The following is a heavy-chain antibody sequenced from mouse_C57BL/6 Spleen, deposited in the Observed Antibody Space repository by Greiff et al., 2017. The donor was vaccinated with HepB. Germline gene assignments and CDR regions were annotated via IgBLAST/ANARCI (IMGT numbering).Heavy chain of an antibody. J-gene: IGHJ2*01. Sequence: VQGVESGAELVKPGASVKLSCKASGYTFTSYWMHWVKQRPGQGLEWIGMIHPNSGSTNYNEKFKSKATLTVDKSSSTAYMQLSSLTSEDSAVYYCARGGYYYGSSLDYWGQGTTLTVSS. CDR2: IHPNSGST. V-gene: IGHV1-64*01. CDR3: ARGGYYYGSSLDY. D-gene: IGHD1-1*01. CDR1: GYTFTSYW.